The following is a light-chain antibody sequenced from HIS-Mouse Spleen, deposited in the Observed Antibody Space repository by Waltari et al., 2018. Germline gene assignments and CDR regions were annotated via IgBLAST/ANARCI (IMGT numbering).Light chain of an antibody. CDR1: SRAVGSYNL. CDR3: CSYAGSSTVV. Sequence: QSALTQPASVSGSPGQSITISCTGTSRAVGSYNLSSWYQQHPGKAPKSMIYEGSKRPSGVSNRFSGSKSGNTASLTISGLQAEDEADYYCCSYAGSSTVVFGGGTKLTVL. J-gene: IGLJ2*01. CDR2: EGS. V-gene: IGLV2-23*01.